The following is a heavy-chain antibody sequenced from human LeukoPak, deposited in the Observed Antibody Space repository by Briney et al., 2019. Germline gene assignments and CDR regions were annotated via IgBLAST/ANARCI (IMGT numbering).Heavy chain of an antibody. CDR1: GFTFSNAW. J-gene: IGHJ4*02. V-gene: IGHV3-15*01. Sequence: GGSLRLSCAASGFTFSNAWMSWVRQAPGKGLEWVGRIKSKTDGGTTDYAAPVKGRFTISRDDSKNTLYLQMNSLKTEDTAVYYCTTDVDIVATTTPWYFDYWGQGTLVTVS. CDR2: IKSKTDGGTT. CDR3: TTDVDIVATTTPWYFDY. D-gene: IGHD5-12*01.